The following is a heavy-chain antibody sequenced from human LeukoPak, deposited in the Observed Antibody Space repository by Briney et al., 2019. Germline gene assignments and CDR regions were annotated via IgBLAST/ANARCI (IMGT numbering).Heavy chain of an antibody. CDR2: ISAYDGET. D-gene: IGHD1-26*01. CDR1: GYSFTSYG. J-gene: IGHJ4*02. V-gene: IGHV1-18*01. CDR3: ARGGKNYFDF. Sequence: ASVKVSCKASGYSFTSYGISWVREAPGRGLEWVGYISAYDGETRYAQKFQGRVTLTTDTSTGTVYMEMRRLGSDDTAVYYCARGGKNYFDFWGQGTLVTVSS.